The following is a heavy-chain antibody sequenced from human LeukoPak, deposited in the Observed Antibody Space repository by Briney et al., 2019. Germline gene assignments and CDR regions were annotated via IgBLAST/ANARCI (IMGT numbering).Heavy chain of an antibody. CDR3: ARDRYYDFWSGYYEWDYGMDV. D-gene: IGHD3-3*01. V-gene: IGHV3-48*03. Sequence: GGSLRLSCAASGFTFSSYEMNWVREAPGKGLEWVSYISSSGSTIYYADSVKGRVTISRDNAKNSLYLQMNSLRAEDTAVYYCARDRYYDFWSGYYEWDYGMDVWGQGTTVTVSS. CDR1: GFTFSSYE. J-gene: IGHJ6*02. CDR2: ISSSGSTI.